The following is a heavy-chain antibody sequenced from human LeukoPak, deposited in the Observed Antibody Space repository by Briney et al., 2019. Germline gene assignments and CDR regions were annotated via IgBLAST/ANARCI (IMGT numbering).Heavy chain of an antibody. Sequence: PGGSLRLSCAASGFTFSSYWMHWVRQAPGKGLVWVSAISGSGGSTYYADSVKGRFTISRDNSKNTLYLQMNSLRAEDTAVYYCAKLGRAFYLGTYYFDYWGQGTLVTVSS. J-gene: IGHJ4*02. CDR1: GFTFSSYW. D-gene: IGHD2/OR15-2a*01. CDR3: AKLGRAFYLGTYYFDY. CDR2: ISGSGGST. V-gene: IGHV3-23*01.